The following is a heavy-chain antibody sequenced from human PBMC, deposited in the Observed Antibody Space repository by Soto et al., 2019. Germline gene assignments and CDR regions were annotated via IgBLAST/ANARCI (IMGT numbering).Heavy chain of an antibody. CDR3: AGGSRYYYYGMDV. J-gene: IGHJ6*02. CDR2: IIPIFGTA. V-gene: IGHV1-69*13. CDR1: GGTFSSYA. Sequence: SVKVSCKXSGGTFSSYAISWVRQAPGQGLEWMGGIIPIFGTANYAQKFQGRVTITADESTSTAYMELSSLRSEDTAVYYCAGGSRYYYYGMDVWGQGTTVTVSS. D-gene: IGHD3-16*01.